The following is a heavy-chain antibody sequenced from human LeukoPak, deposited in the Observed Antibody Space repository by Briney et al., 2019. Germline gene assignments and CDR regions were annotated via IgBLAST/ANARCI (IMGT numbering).Heavy chain of an antibody. CDR1: GYTFTGYY. CDR3: ARVRRMVIRPYDAFDI. Sequence: ASVKVSCKASGYTFTGYYMHWVRQAPGQGLEWMGWINPNSGGTNYAQKFRGRVTMTRDTSISTAYMELSRLRSDDTAVYYCARVRRMVIRPYDAFDIWGQGTMVTVSS. V-gene: IGHV1-2*02. CDR2: INPNSGGT. D-gene: IGHD3-22*01. J-gene: IGHJ3*02.